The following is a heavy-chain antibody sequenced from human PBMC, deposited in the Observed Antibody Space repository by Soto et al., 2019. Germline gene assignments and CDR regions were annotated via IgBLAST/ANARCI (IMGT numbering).Heavy chain of an antibody. CDR1: YTFTSYG. CDR3: ARRSVPAASRAVYYYYGMDV. CDR2: ISAYNGNT. V-gene: IGHV1-18*01. Sequence: YTFTSYGISWVRQAPGQGLEWMGWISAYNGNTNYAQKLQGRVTMTTDTSTSTAYMELRSLRSDDTAVYYCARRSVPAASRAVYYYYGMDVWGQGTTVTVSS. J-gene: IGHJ6*02. D-gene: IGHD2-2*01.